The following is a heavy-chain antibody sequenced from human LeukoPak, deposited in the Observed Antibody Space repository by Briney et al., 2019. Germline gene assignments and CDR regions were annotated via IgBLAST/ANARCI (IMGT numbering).Heavy chain of an antibody. CDR1: GGSISSYY. V-gene: IGHV4-59*12. D-gene: IGHD1-1*01. Sequence: SETLSLTCTVSGGSISSYYWSWIRQPPGKGLEWIGYIYYSGSTNYNPSLKSRVTMSVDTSKNQFSLKLSSVTAADTAVYYCARAGLNWNDAQIDYWGQGTLVTVSS. J-gene: IGHJ4*02. CDR3: ARAGLNWNDAQIDY. CDR2: IYYSGST.